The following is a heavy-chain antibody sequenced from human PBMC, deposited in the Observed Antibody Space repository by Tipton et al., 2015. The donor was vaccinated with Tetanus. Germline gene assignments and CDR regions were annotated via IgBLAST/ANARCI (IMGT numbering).Heavy chain of an antibody. CDR1: GGSSSGYY. V-gene: IGHV4-34*01. Sequence: TLSLTCAVYGGSSSGYYWSWIRQPPGKGLEWIGEINHSGSTNYNPSLKSRVTISVDTSKNQFSLKLSSVTAADTAVYYCASSLWFGELSYYFDYWGQGTLVTVSS. J-gene: IGHJ4*02. CDR3: ASSLWFGELSYYFDY. CDR2: INHSGST. D-gene: IGHD3-10*01.